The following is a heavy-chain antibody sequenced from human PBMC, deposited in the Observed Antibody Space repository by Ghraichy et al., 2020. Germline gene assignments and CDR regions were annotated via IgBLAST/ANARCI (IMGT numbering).Heavy chain of an antibody. Sequence: LSLTCAASGFTFSDYYMSWIRQAPGKGLEWVSYISSSSSYTNYADSVKGRFTISRDNAKNSLYLQMNSLRAEDTAVYYCARRRVGYCSSTSCYRLWEGWFDPWGQGTLVTVSS. D-gene: IGHD2-2*02. V-gene: IGHV3-11*06. CDR2: ISSSSSYT. J-gene: IGHJ5*02. CDR3: ARRRVGYCSSTSCYRLWEGWFDP. CDR1: GFTFSDYY.